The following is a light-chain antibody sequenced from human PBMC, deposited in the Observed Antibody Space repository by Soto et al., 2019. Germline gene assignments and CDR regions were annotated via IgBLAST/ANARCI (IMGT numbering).Light chain of an antibody. CDR2: HVS. CDR1: GTDVGQYNY. CDR3: SAYTVSRTYV. J-gene: IGLJ1*01. V-gene: IGLV2-8*01. Sequence: QSALTQPPSASGSPGQSVTISCTGAGTDVGQYNYVSWYQQHPGKAPKLLIHHVSRRPSGVPARFSGSKSGNTASLTVSGLQTEDEADYYCSAYTVSRTYVFGTGTKVTVL.